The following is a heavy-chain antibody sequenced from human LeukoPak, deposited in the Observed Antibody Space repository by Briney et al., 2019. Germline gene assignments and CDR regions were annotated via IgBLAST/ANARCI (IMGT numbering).Heavy chain of an antibody. CDR3: ARDQGIAAAGTQIDY. D-gene: IGHD6-13*01. CDR2: ISWNSGSI. J-gene: IGHJ4*02. Sequence: GRSLRLSCAASGFTFDDYAMHWVRQAPGKGLEWVSGISWNSGSIGYADSVKGRFTISRDNSKNTLYLQMNSLRAEDTAVYYCARDQGIAAAGTQIDYWGQGTLVTVSS. V-gene: IGHV3-9*01. CDR1: GFTFDDYA.